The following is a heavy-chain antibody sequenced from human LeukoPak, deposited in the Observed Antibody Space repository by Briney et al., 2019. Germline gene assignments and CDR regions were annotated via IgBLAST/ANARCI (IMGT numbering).Heavy chain of an antibody. Sequence: ASVKVSCKASGGTFSSYAISWVRQAPGQRLEWMGGIIPIFGTANYAQKFQGRVTITADESTSTAYMELSSLRSEDTAVYYCAREREEVVEYYFDYWGQGTLVTVSS. CDR3: AREREEVVEYYFDY. CDR1: GGTFSSYA. V-gene: IGHV1-69*01. J-gene: IGHJ4*02. D-gene: IGHD3-22*01. CDR2: IIPIFGTA.